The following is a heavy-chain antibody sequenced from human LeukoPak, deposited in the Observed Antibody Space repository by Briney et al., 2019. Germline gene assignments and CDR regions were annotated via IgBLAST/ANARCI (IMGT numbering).Heavy chain of an antibody. CDR1: GFTVSSNY. CDR2: IYSGGST. Sequence: PGGSLRLSCAASGFTVSSNYMSWVRQAPGKGLEWVSVIYSGGSTYYADSVKGRFTISRDNSKNTLYLQMNSLRAEDTAVYYCASEASGGNSENAFDIWGQGTMVTVSS. J-gene: IGHJ3*02. D-gene: IGHD2-21*02. CDR3: ASEASGGNSENAFDI. V-gene: IGHV3-66*01.